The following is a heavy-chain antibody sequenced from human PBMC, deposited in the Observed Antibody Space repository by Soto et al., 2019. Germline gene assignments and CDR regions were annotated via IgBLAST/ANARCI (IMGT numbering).Heavy chain of an antibody. V-gene: IGHV4-61*01. CDR2: IYYSGST. J-gene: IGHJ6*02. CDR3: ARGFKAAGRLYYYYYYGMDV. D-gene: IGHD6-13*01. CDR1: GGSVSSGSYY. Sequence: TSETLSLTCTVSGGSVSSGSYYWSWIRQPPGKGLEWIGYIYYSGSTNYNPSLKSRVTISVDTSKNQFSLKLSSVTAADTAVYYCARGFKAAGRLYYYYYYGMDVCGQGTTVTVSS.